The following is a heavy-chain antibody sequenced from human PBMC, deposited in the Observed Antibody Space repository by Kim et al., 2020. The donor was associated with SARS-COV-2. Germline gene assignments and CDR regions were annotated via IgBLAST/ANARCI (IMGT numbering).Heavy chain of an antibody. V-gene: IGHV3-7*01. D-gene: IGHD6-19*01. CDR3: AIDLGSGWYYSWFDP. J-gene: IGHJ5*02. Sequence: DSVQGRFTHSRDNAKNSMYLQMNSLSAEDTAVYDCAIDLGSGWYYSWFDPWGQGTLVTVSS.